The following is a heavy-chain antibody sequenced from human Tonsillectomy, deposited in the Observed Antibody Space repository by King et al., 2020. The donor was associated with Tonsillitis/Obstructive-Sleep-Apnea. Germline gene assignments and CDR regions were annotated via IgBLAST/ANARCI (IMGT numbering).Heavy chain of an antibody. CDR2: ISNDGSDK. J-gene: IGHJ3*02. Sequence: VQLVESGGGVVQPGRSLRLSCAASGFTFSNYGMHWVRQAPGKGLEWVAVISNDGSDKYYADSVKGRFTISRDNSKNTLYVEMNRLRAEDTAVYYCAKASGSYFLREAFAIWGQGTMVTVSS. V-gene: IGHV3-30*18. CDR3: AKASGSYFLREAFAI. D-gene: IGHD1-26*01. CDR1: GFTFSNYG.